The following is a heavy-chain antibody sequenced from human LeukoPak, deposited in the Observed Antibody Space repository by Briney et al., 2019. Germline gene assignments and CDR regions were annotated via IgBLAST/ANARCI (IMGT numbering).Heavy chain of an antibody. Sequence: GGSLRLSCAASGFTFSNYGMHWVRQAPGKGLVWVSRINYDGTTTGYADSVKGRFTISRDNAKNTLYLQMNSLRAEDTAVYYCARRDVFDIWGQGTMVAVSS. J-gene: IGHJ3*02. CDR2: INYDGTTT. CDR3: ARRDVFDI. CDR1: GFTFSNYG. V-gene: IGHV3-74*01.